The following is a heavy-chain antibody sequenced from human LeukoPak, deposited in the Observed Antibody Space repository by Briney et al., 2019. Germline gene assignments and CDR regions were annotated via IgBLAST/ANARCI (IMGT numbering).Heavy chain of an antibody. CDR2: IYRGDT. Sequence: GGSLRLSCAVSGFTAGYNYMSWVRQAPGKGLEWVSVIYRGDTYYADSVKGRFTISRDDSKNTVFLQMNRLRADDTAVYFCASYYSSSGSCYFDTWGQGTLVAVFS. J-gene: IGHJ4*02. D-gene: IGHD2-15*01. V-gene: IGHV3-53*01. CDR1: GFTAGYNY. CDR3: ASYYSSSGSCYFDT.